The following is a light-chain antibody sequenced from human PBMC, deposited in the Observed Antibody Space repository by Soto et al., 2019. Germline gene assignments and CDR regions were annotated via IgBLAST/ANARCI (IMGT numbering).Light chain of an antibody. V-gene: IGLV1-44*01. Sequence: QSVLGQPPSASGTPGQTVIISCSGSRSDIGSNFVNWYQHLPGTAPKLLIYNSNQRPSGVPDRFSGSKSGTSASLAISGLQSEDEADYYCAAWDDSLNGPVFGTGTKV. CDR1: RSDIGSNF. CDR3: AAWDDSLNGPV. J-gene: IGLJ1*01. CDR2: NSN.